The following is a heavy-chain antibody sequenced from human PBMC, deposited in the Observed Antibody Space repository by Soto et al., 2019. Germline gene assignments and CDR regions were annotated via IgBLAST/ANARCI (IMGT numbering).Heavy chain of an antibody. Sequence: SETLSLTCTVSGGSISSYYWSWIRQPPGKGLEWIGYIYYSGSTNYNPSLKSRVTISVDTSKNQFSLKLSSVTAADTAVYYCVRDGLDYDYVWGSYRHHYYFDYWGQGTLVTVS. V-gene: IGHV4-59*01. CDR3: VRDGLDYDYVWGSYRHHYYFDY. CDR1: GGSISSYY. J-gene: IGHJ4*02. CDR2: IYYSGST. D-gene: IGHD3-16*02.